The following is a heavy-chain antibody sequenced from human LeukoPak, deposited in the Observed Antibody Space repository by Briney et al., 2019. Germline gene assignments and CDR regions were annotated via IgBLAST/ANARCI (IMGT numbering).Heavy chain of an antibody. V-gene: IGHV1-2*02. CDR2: ININSGGT. J-gene: IGHJ4*02. Sequence: ASVKVSFKASVYSFTGYYMHWGRHAPGPGQEWMGGININSGGTNYAQKCKGRVTMPRDTSISTAYMELSRLRSDDTAVYYCAREVSYSSSWAHRDYWGQGTLVTVSS. CDR3: AREVSYSSSWAHRDY. D-gene: IGHD6-13*01. CDR1: VYSFTGYY.